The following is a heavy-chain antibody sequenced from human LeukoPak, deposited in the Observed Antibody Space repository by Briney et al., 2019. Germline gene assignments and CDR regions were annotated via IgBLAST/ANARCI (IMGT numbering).Heavy chain of an antibody. CDR2: SSTFNGNR. CDR1: GYTFLHYG. J-gene: IGHJ6*03. CDR3: ARGVRGRGVIISRYYYYYYMDV. Sequence: ASVKVSCKASGYTFLHYGISWVRQAPGQGLEWMGWSSTFNGNRYYPPKLQDRVTMTTDTSTTTAYMELRSLRSEDTAVYYCARGVRGRGVIISRYYYYYYMDVWGKGTTVTISS. D-gene: IGHD3-10*01. V-gene: IGHV1-18*01.